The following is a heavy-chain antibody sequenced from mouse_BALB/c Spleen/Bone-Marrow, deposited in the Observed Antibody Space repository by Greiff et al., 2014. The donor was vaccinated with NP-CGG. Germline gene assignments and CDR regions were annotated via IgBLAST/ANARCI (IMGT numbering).Heavy chain of an antibody. CDR3: VRSPGKVNY. Sequence: VQLQQSGAELVKPGASVKLSCTASGFNIKDAYMHWMKQRPEQGLEWIGRIAPGNGNTQYDPKFQGKATITADTPSNTAYLHLISLTSEDTAIYYCVRSPGKVNYWGQGTLVTVSA. CDR1: GFNIKDAY. CDR2: IAPGNGNT. D-gene: IGHD1-3*01. V-gene: IGHV14-3*02. J-gene: IGHJ3*01.